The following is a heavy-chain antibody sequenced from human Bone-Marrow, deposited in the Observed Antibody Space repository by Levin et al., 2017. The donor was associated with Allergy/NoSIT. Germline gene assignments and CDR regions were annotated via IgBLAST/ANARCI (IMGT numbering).Heavy chain of an antibody. Sequence: GGSLRLSCAASKLIFKNYAMAWLRQAPGQGLEWVSAVSGSGDQTYHADSVMGRFTISSDNSKDTLFLQMNNLRAEDTAVYFCAKGGVAAPPFYWGQGTLVTVSS. D-gene: IGHD3-10*01. CDR1: KLIFKNYA. J-gene: IGHJ4*02. CDR3: AKGGVAAPPFY. CDR2: VSGSGDQT. V-gene: IGHV3-23*01.